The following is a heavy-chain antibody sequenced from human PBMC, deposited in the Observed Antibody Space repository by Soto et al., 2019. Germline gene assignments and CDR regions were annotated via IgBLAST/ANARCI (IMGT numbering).Heavy chain of an antibody. CDR1: AYTFTTYG. CDR2: ISGYNGQT. V-gene: IGHV1-18*01. CDR3: ARDTRKELWVEGLNAMDV. Sequence: QVQLVQSGPEVKKSGASVKVSCKASAYTFTTYGASWVRQAPGQGLEWMGWISGYNGQTNYAQKFRGRVTFTTDTSTSTAYMELRSLRPDDTAMYFCARDTRKELWVEGLNAMDVWGQGTTVTVSS. D-gene: IGHD3-16*01. J-gene: IGHJ6*02.